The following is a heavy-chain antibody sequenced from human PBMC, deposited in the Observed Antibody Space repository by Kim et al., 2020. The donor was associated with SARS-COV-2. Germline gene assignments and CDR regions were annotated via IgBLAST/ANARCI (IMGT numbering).Heavy chain of an antibody. V-gene: IGHV1-46*01. CDR2: INPSGGST. D-gene: IGHD3-10*01. CDR1: VYTFTSYY. Sequence: ASVKVSCKASVYTFTSYYMHWVRQAPGQGLEWMGIINPSGGSTSYAQKFQGRVTMTRDTSTSTVYMELSSLRSEETAVYYCARSVRVTMVRAWGWFDPWGQGTLVTVSS. CDR3: ARSVRVTMVRAWGWFDP. J-gene: IGHJ5*02.